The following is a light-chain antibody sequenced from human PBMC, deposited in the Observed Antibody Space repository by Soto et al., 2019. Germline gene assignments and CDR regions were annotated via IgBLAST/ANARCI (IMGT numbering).Light chain of an antibody. Sequence: EIVLTQSPGTLSLSPGERATLSCRASQSLSSSYLAWYQQKPGQAPRLLIYGASSRATGIPDRFSGSGSGTEFTLTINSLQSEDFAVYYCQQYNNWPRTFGQGTKVDIK. V-gene: IGKV3-20*01. J-gene: IGKJ1*01. CDR2: GAS. CDR3: QQYNNWPRT. CDR1: QSLSSSY.